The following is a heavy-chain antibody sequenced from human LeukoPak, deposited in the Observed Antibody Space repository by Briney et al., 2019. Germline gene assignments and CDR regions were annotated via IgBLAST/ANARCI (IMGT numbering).Heavy chain of an antibody. CDR1: GGTFSSYA. D-gene: IGHD2-8*01. J-gene: IGHJ4*02. Sequence: SVEVSCKASGGTFSSYAISWVRQAPRQGLEWMGGIIPIFGTANYAQKFQGRVTITADESTSTAYMELSSLRSEDTAVYYCAREGRDCTNGVCYIGLGDYWGQGTLVTVSS. CDR3: AREGRDCTNGVCYIGLGDY. V-gene: IGHV1-69*13. CDR2: IIPIFGTA.